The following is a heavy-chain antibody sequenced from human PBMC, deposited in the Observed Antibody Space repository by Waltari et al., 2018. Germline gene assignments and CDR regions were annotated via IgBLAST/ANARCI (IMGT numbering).Heavy chain of an antibody. CDR1: GYTFTGYY. V-gene: IGHV1-2*04. Sequence: QVQLVQSGAEVKKPGASVKVSCKASGYTFTGYYMHWVRQAPGQGLEWIGWINPYSGGTNYAQKFPGWVTMTRDTANSTAYMGLSRLRSDDPAVYYCAGEAEKAAGTYAFDIWGQGTMVTVSS. J-gene: IGHJ3*02. CDR3: AGEAEKAAGTYAFDI. CDR2: INPYSGGT. D-gene: IGHD6-13*01.